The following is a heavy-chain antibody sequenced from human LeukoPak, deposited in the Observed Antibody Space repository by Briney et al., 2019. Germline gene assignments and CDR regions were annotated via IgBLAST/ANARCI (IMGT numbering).Heavy chain of an antibody. CDR2: INPNSGGT. CDR1: GYTFTGYY. V-gene: IGHV1-2*02. D-gene: IGHD6-13*01. Sequence: ASVKVSCKASGYTFTGYYMHWVRQAPGQGLEWMGWINPNSGGTDYAQKFQGRVTMTRDTSISTAYMELSRLRSDDTAVYYCARVSPGGYSSSWSPYDYWGQGTLVTVSS. CDR3: ARVSPGGYSSSWSPYDY. J-gene: IGHJ4*02.